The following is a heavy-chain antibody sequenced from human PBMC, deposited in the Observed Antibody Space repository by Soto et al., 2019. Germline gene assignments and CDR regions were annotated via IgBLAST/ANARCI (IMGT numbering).Heavy chain of an antibody. D-gene: IGHD7-27*01. J-gene: IGHJ6*02. Sequence: PSETLSLTCTVSGGSISSYYWSWIRQPPGKGLEWIGYIYYSGSTNYNYNPSLKSRVTISVDASKNQFSLKLNSVTAADTAVYYCVRGPGEDYHYYHGMHVWGQGTTVTVSS. CDR3: VRGPGEDYHYYHGMHV. V-gene: IGHV4-59*01. CDR1: GGSISSYY. CDR2: IYYSGST.